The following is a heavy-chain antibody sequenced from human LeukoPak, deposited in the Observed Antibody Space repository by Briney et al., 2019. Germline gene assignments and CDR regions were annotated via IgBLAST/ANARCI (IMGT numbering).Heavy chain of an antibody. D-gene: IGHD3-22*01. CDR3: ARVAINDSSGYYYEEIFDY. J-gene: IGHJ4*02. CDR1: GGSISSGGYY. CDR2: IYYSRST. Sequence: SETLSLTCTVSGGSISSGGYYWSWIRQHPGKGLEGIGYIYYSRSTYYNPSLKSRVTISVDTSKNQFSLKLSSVTAADTAVYYCARVAINDSSGYYYEEIFDYWGQGTLVTVSS. V-gene: IGHV4-31*03.